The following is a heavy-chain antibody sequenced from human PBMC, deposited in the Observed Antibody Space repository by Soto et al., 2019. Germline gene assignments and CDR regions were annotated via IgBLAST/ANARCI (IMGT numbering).Heavy chain of an antibody. J-gene: IGHJ6*04. CDR1: GYSFTSYW. V-gene: IGHV5-10-1*01. CDR3: ARRGHCSGGSCYPGAYYYYYYGMEV. CDR2: IDPSDSYT. Sequence: GESLQISCKGSGYSFTSYWISCVRQMPGKGLEWIGMIDPSDSYTNYSPSFQGHVTISADKSISTAYLQWSSLKASDTAMYYCARRGHCSGGSCYPGAYYYYYYGMEVWGKGTKVTVS. D-gene: IGHD2-15*01.